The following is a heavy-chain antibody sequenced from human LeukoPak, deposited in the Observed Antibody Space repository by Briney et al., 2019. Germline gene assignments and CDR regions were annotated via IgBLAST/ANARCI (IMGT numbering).Heavy chain of an antibody. CDR1: GYTSTSYG. CDR2: ISAYNGNT. J-gene: IGHJ4*02. Sequence: ASVKVSCKASGYTSTSYGITWVRQAPGQGLEWMGWISAYNGNTDYAQKFQGRVTMTTDTSTSTAYLDLRSLRSDDTAVYYCASAFYESSGYLQYWGQGTLVTVSS. CDR3: ASAFYESSGYLQY. V-gene: IGHV1-18*01. D-gene: IGHD3-22*01.